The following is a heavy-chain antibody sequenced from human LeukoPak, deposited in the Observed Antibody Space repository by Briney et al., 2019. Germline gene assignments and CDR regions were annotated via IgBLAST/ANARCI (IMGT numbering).Heavy chain of an antibody. CDR3: AREAGGSDSSSWYLYYFDY. CDR2: ISDSAVNM. V-gene: IGHV3-23*01. Sequence: PGGSLRLSCEASGFTFSSYAMSWVRQAPGKGLEWVSGISDSAVNMYYADSVKGRFTISRDNAKNPLYLQMNSLRAEDTAVYYCAREAGGSDSSSWYLYYFDYWGQGTLVTVSS. J-gene: IGHJ4*02. D-gene: IGHD6-13*01. CDR1: GFTFSSYA.